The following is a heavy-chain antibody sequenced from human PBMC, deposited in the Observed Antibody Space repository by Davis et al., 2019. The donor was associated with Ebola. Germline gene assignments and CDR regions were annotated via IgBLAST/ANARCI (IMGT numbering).Heavy chain of an antibody. CDR1: GYSFTTYW. V-gene: IGHV5-51*01. CDR2: IFPGDSDT. Sequence: GSLKISCKGSGYSFTTYWIVWVRQIPGKGLECMGIIFPGDSDTRYSPSFQGHVTISADKSISTAYLQWSSLKASDTAMYYCARGPRSYFRAGGDDYWGQGTLVTVSS. CDR3: ARGPRSYFRAGGDDY. J-gene: IGHJ4*02. D-gene: IGHD3-10*01.